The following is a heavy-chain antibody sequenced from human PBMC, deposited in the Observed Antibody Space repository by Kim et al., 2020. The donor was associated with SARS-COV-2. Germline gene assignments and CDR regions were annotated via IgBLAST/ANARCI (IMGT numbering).Heavy chain of an antibody. CDR1: GFTLSDYW. Sequence: GGSLRLSCAASGFTLSDYWMSWARQAPGKGLEWVANIKPDGSDKNYVDSVKGLFTISSDNANNPLYQQMTSLRVEATADYYCAKGGGVDHWGQGTLVTV. D-gene: IGHD3-16*01. CDR3: AKGGGVDH. J-gene: IGHJ4*02. V-gene: IGHV3-7*01. CDR2: IKPDGSDK.